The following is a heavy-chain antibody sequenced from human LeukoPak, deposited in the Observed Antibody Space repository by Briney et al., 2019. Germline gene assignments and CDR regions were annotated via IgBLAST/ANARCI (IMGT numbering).Heavy chain of an antibody. CDR1: GYTFTSYG. V-gene: IGHV1-18*01. Sequence: ASVKVSCKASGYTFTSYGISWVRQAPGQGLEWMGWISAYNGNTNYAQKLQGRVTMTTDTSTSTAYMELRSLRSDDTAVYYCARDYLGPAARPNWFDPWGQGTLVTVSS. CDR3: ARDYLGPAARPNWFDP. D-gene: IGHD2-2*02. J-gene: IGHJ5*02. CDR2: ISAYNGNT.